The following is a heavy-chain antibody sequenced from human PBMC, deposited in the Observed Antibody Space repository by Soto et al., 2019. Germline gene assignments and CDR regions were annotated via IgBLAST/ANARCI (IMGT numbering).Heavy chain of an antibody. V-gene: IGHV1-58*01. CDR2: IVVGSGNT. CDR1: GFTFSSSA. D-gene: IGHD3-9*01. J-gene: IGHJ5*02. Sequence: GASVKVSCKASGFTFSSSAVQWVRQARGQRLECIGKIVVGSGNTNYAQKFQERVTITRDMSTSTAYMELSSLRSEDTAFYYCAAFDPGPMGFDPWGQGTLVTV. CDR3: AAFDPGPMGFDP.